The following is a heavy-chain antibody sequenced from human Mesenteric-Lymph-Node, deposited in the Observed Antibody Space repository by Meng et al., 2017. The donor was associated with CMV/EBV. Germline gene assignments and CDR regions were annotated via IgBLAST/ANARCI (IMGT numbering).Heavy chain of an antibody. CDR3: ARQSEYNSGWYGGLGWFDP. Sequence: ASVKVSCKASGYTFSDYYIHWVRQAPGQGLEWMGWINPNSGGTNYAQKFQGRVTMTRDTSISTAYMELSRLRSDDTAVYYCARQSEYNSGWYGGLGWFDPWGQGTLVTVSS. D-gene: IGHD6-13*01. J-gene: IGHJ5*02. V-gene: IGHV1-2*02. CDR1: GYTFSDYY. CDR2: INPNSGGT.